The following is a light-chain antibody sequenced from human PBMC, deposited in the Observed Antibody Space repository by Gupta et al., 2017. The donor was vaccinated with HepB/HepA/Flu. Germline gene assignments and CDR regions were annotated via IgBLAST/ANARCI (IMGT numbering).Light chain of an antibody. V-gene: IGKV1-33*01. CDR3: QQEVNLPLT. Sequence: DIQMTQSPSSLSASLGDRVTITCQASQDITNFLNWYQQKPGRAPRLLIYEVSNLKAGVPSRFSESGTGTHFTFTISSLQPEDVGTYYCQQEVNLPLTFGGGTKVEIK. CDR1: QDITNF. J-gene: IGKJ4*01. CDR2: EVS.